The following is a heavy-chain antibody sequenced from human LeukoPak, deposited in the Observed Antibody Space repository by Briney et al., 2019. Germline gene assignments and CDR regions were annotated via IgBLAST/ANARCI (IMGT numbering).Heavy chain of an antibody. Sequence: GWISAYNGNTNYAQKLQGRVTMTTDTSTSTAYMELRSLRSDDTAVYYCARNWNDENWFDPWGQGTLVTVSS. V-gene: IGHV1-18*01. CDR2: ISAYNGNT. D-gene: IGHD1-1*01. CDR3: ARNWNDENWFDP. J-gene: IGHJ5*02.